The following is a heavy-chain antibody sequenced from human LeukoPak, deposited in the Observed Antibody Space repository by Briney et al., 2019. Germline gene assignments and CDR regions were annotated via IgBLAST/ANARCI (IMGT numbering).Heavy chain of an antibody. J-gene: IGHJ4*02. V-gene: IGHV1-24*01. Sequence: ASVKVSCTVSGYTLTELSMHWVRQAPGKGLEWMGGFDPEDGETINAQNFQGRFTMTEDTSKDTAYMELNSLRAEDTAVYYCASMTTVITGVDYWGQGTLVTVSS. CDR2: FDPEDGET. CDR3: ASMTTVITGVDY. CDR1: GYTLTELS. D-gene: IGHD4-23*01.